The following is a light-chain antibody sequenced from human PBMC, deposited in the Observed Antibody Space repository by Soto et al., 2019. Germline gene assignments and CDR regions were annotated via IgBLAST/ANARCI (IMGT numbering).Light chain of an antibody. J-gene: IGKJ4*01. Sequence: AILMTQSPSSFSASTGDRVTITCRASQGISSYLAWYQQKPGKAPKLLIYAASTLQSGVPSRFSGSVYGTDFNLTISCLQSEDSATYYRQQYYSYPLTFGGGTKVDIK. V-gene: IGKV1-8*01. CDR1: QGISSY. CDR2: AAS. CDR3: QQYYSYPLT.